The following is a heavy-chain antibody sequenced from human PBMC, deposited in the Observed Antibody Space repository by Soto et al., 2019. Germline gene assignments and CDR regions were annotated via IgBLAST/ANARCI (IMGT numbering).Heavy chain of an antibody. CDR1: GFTFSNAW. CDR2: IKSKTDGGTT. V-gene: IGHV3-15*07. D-gene: IGHD2-21*02. Sequence: GGSLRLSCAASGFTFSNAWMNWVRQAPGKGLEWVGRIKSKTDGGTTDYAAPVKGRFTISRDDSKNTLYLQMNSLKTEDTAVYYCTTGHLVVTALFPYNWFDPWGQGTLVTVSS. CDR3: TTGHLVVTALFPYNWFDP. J-gene: IGHJ5*02.